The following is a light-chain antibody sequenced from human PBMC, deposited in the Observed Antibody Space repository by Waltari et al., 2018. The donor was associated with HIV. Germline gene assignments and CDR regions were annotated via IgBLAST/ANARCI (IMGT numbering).Light chain of an antibody. CDR3: QSYDSITWV. CDR2: EHN. CDR1: SGSIASNY. Sequence: NFMLTQPHSVSASPGKTVTISCTGSSGSIASNYVQWYQQRPGSATTTVIYEHNQRPSGVPDRFSASIDSSSNSASLTSSGLKTEDEADYYCQSYDSITWVFGGGTKLTVL. V-gene: IGLV6-57*02. J-gene: IGLJ3*02.